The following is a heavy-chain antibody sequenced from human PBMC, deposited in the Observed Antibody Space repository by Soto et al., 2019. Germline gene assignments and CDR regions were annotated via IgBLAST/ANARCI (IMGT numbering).Heavy chain of an antibody. CDR3: ARGNYAILTGYRIYGMDV. V-gene: IGHV4-59*01. CDR2: IYYSGST. Sequence: PSETLSLTCTVSGGSISSYYWSWIRQPPGKGLEWIGYIYYSGSTNYNPSLKSRVTISVDTSKNQFSLKLSSVTAADTAVYYCARGNYAILTGYRIYGMDVWGQGTTVTVSS. D-gene: IGHD3-9*01. CDR1: GGSISSYY. J-gene: IGHJ6*02.